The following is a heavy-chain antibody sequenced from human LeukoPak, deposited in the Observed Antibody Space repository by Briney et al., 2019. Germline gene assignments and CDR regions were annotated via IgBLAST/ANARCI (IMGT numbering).Heavy chain of an antibody. V-gene: IGHV1-18*01. Sequence: ASVKVSCKASGYTFTSYGISWVRQAPGQGLEWMGWISAYNGNTNYAQKLQGRVTMTTDTSTSTAYMELRSLRSDDTAVYYCAREGYSSGSPPYGMDVWGQGTTVTVSS. CDR3: AREGYSSGSPPYGMDV. D-gene: IGHD6-19*01. CDR2: ISAYNGNT. CDR1: GYTFTSYG. J-gene: IGHJ6*02.